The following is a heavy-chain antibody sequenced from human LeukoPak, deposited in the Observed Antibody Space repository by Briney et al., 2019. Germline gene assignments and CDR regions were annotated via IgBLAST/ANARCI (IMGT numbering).Heavy chain of an antibody. D-gene: IGHD2-15*01. V-gene: IGHV4-59*08. CDR1: GGSINIAY. Sequence: PSEIRSLLGSVSGGSINIAYGSWIRQPPGKGLGWIGYIHSGGRTSYNPSLKSRVTISADTSNNQFSLMLSSVTAAHTAVYYCARHRRGYCSGGTCEHWYLDLWGRGTVVTVSS. J-gene: IGHJ2*01. CDR2: IHSGGRT. CDR3: ARHRRGYCSGGTCEHWYLDL.